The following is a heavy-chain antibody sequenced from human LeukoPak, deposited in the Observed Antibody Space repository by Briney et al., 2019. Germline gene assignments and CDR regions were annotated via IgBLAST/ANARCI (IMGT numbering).Heavy chain of an antibody. D-gene: IGHD5-24*01. CDR1: GGTFSSYT. J-gene: IGHJ4*02. V-gene: IGHV1-69*13. CDR3: ARGSVDMATSTWDGVDY. CDR2: IIPIFGAA. Sequence: SVKVSCKASGGTFSSYTINWVRQAPGQGLEWMRGIIPIFGAANYAQNFRGRVTITADESTSTAYMELSSLRSEDTAMYYCARGSVDMATSTWDGVDYWGQGTLVTVSS.